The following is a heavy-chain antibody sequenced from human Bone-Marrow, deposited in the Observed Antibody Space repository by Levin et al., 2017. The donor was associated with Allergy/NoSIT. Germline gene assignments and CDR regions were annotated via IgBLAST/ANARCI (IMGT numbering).Heavy chain of an antibody. V-gene: IGHV3-9*01. D-gene: IGHD3-22*01. CDR2: ISWNSGSI. CDR3: AKTDYYDSSGYYQRYYYGMDV. Sequence: AGGSLRLSCAASGFTFDDYAMHWVRQAPGKGLEWVSGISWNSGSIGYADSVKGRFTISRDNAKNSLYLQMNSLRAEDTALYYCAKTDYYDSSGYYQRYYYGMDVWGQGTTVTVSS. J-gene: IGHJ6*02. CDR1: GFTFDDYA.